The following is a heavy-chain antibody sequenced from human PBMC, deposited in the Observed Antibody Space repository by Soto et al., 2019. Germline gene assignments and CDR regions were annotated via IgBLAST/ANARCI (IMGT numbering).Heavy chain of an antibody. V-gene: IGHV4-31*03. CDR2: IYYSGST. J-gene: IGHJ4*02. CDR3: ARDQSGYLDY. Sequence: PSETLSLTCTVSGGSISSGGYYWSWIRQHPGKGLEWIGYIYYSGSTYYNPSLKSRVTISVDTSKNQFSLKLSSVTAADTAVYYCARDQSGYLDYWGQGTLVTVSS. CDR1: GGSISSGGYY. D-gene: IGHD1-26*01.